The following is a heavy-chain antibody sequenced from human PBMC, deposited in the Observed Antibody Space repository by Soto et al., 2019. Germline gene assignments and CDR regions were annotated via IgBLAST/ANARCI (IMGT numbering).Heavy chain of an antibody. J-gene: IGHJ5*02. D-gene: IGHD6-25*01. CDR2: INDDGSST. CDR1: VFTFSRHW. CDR3: AREVIAATGKIRWFEP. Sequence: VGSLRLSCASSVFTFSRHWMHCVRQTPGKGPVWVSRINDDGSSTKYADSVKGRFTIARDNAKNTVFLQMSSLRAEDTAVYYCAREVIAATGKIRWFEPWGQRTLVIVS. V-gene: IGHV3-74*03.